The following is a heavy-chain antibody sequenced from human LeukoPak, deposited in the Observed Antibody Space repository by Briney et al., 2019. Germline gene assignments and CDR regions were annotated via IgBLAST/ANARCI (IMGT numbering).Heavy chain of an antibody. J-gene: IGHJ6*02. Sequence: PSETLSLTCTVSGGSINDFYWTWIRQPPGKGLEWIGYIFYSGSANSNPSLESRVTISVDTSKNQSSLKLSSVTAADTAAYYCARLRSGSTPPPPHYYYGLDVWGQGTAVIVSS. V-gene: IGHV4-59*01. CDR1: GGSINDFY. CDR2: IFYSGSA. CDR3: ARLRSGSTPPPPHYYYGLDV. D-gene: IGHD1-26*01.